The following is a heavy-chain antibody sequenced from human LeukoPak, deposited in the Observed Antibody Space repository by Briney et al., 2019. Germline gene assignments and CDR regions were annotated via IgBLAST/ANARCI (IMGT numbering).Heavy chain of an antibody. Sequence: SETLSLTCTVSGGSISSYYWSWIRQPPGKGLEWIGELNHSGSTNYNPSLKSRVTISLDTSKDQFSLKLSSVTAADTAVYYCARGPLDTAVATYYFDYWAQGTLVTVSS. CDR2: LNHSGST. J-gene: IGHJ4*02. V-gene: IGHV4-34*01. CDR1: GGSISSYY. D-gene: IGHD5-18*01. CDR3: ARGPLDTAVATYYFDY.